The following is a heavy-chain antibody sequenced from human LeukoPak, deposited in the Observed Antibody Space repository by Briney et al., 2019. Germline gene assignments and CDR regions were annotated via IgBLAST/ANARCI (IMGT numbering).Heavy chain of an antibody. Sequence: SVKVSCKASGGTFSSYAISWVRQAPGQGLEWMGGIIPIFGTANYAQKFQGRVTITADESTSTAYMELSSLRSEDTAVYYCARDRGHLWFGELSPSYGMDVWGQGTTVTVSS. D-gene: IGHD3-10*01. J-gene: IGHJ6*02. CDR2: IIPIFGTA. V-gene: IGHV1-69*13. CDR1: GGTFSSYA. CDR3: ARDRGHLWFGELSPSYGMDV.